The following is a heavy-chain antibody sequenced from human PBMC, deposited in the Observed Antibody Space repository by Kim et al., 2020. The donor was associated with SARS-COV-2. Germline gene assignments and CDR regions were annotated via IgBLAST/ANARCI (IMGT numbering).Heavy chain of an antibody. CDR3: AKWGACSSTSCWARAFDP. D-gene: IGHD2-2*01. J-gene: IGHJ5*02. Sequence: GGSLRLSCAASGFTFSSYAMSWVRQAPGKGLEWVSAISGSGGSTYYADSVKGRFTISRDNSKNTLYLQMNSLRAEDTAVYYCAKWGACSSTSCWARAFDPWGQGTLVTVSS. CDR2: ISGSGGST. V-gene: IGHV3-23*01. CDR1: GFTFSSYA.